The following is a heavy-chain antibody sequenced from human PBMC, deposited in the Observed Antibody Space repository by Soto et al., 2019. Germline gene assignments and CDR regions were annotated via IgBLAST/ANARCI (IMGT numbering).Heavy chain of an antibody. V-gene: IGHV4-4*07. Sequence: SETLPLTCTVSVGSINTFYWSCVRQPAGKGLEWIERIFSSGSTSFNPSLEIRVAMSVYRSKNHFSLNLSSVTAADMAVYYCAREGSYSAYNFAHGIQLWSFDFWGQGAMVTVSS. CDR2: IFSSGST. J-gene: IGHJ4*02. CDR1: VGSINTFY. CDR3: AREGSYSAYNFAHGIQLWSFDF. D-gene: IGHD5-12*01.